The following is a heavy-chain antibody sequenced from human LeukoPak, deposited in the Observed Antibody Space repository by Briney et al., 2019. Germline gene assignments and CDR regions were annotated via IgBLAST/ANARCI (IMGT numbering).Heavy chain of an antibody. CDR1: GYTFTGYY. D-gene: IGHD3-3*01. J-gene: IGHJ4*02. CDR3: ARGYDFWSGYYMVY. Sequence: GASVKVSCKASGYTFTGYYMHWVRQAPGQGLEWMGRINHNSGGTNYAQKFQGRVTMTRDTSISTAYMELSRLRSDDTAVYYCARGYDFWSGYYMVYWGQGTLVTVSS. CDR2: INHNSGGT. V-gene: IGHV1-2*06.